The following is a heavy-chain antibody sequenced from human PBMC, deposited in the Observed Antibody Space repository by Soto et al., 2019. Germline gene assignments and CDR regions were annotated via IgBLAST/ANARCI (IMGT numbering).Heavy chain of an antibody. Sequence: QVQLVESGGGVVQPGRSLRLSCAASGFTFSSYAMHWVRQAPGKGLEWVAVISYDGSNKYYADSVKGRFTISRDNSKKPLYLQMNSLRDEDTAVYYCARFRIAVAGRGFDYWGQGTLVTVSS. CDR2: ISYDGSNK. CDR3: ARFRIAVAGRGFDY. D-gene: IGHD6-19*01. V-gene: IGHV3-30-3*01. J-gene: IGHJ4*02. CDR1: GFTFSSYA.